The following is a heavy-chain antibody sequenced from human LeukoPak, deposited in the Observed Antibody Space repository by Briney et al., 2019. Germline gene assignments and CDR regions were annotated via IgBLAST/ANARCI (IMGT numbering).Heavy chain of an antibody. D-gene: IGHD3-9*01. CDR2: ISGSGGST. CDR3: AKGQPGYFNHFDY. J-gene: IGHJ4*02. CDR1: GFTFSSSA. Sequence: GGSLRLSCAASGFTFSSSAMSWVRQAPGKGLEWVSAISGSGGSTYYADSVKGRFTISRDKSKNTLYLQMNSLRAEDTAVYYCAKGQPGYFNHFDYWGQGTLVTVSS. V-gene: IGHV3-23*01.